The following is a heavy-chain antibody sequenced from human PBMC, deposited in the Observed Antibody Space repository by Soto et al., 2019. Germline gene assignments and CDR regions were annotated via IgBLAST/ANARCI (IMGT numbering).Heavy chain of an antibody. V-gene: IGHV4-34*01. J-gene: IGHJ6*02. CDR1: GGSFSGYY. Sequence: SETLSLTCAVYGGSFSGYYWSWIRQPPGKGLEWIGEINHSGSTNYNPSLKSRVTISVDTSKNQSSLKLSSVTAADTAVYYCARSSYGYGFYYYYGMDVWGQGTTVTVSS. CDR2: INHSGST. D-gene: IGHD5-18*01. CDR3: ARSSYGYGFYYYYGMDV.